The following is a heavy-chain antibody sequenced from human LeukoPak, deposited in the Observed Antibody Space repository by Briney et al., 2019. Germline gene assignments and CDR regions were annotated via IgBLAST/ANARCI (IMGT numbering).Heavy chain of an antibody. Sequence: PSETLSLTCTVSGGSINNYFFTWIRQPPGKGLEWIGYIYYSGSTNYSPSLKSRVTISLDTSKNQFSLKLSSVTAADTAVYYCARRFSANPGLYCGSDCYLPDYWGQGTLVTVSS. J-gene: IGHJ4*02. CDR3: ARRFSANPGLYCGSDCYLPDY. V-gene: IGHV4-59*01. CDR2: IYYSGST. D-gene: IGHD2-21*01. CDR1: GGSINNYF.